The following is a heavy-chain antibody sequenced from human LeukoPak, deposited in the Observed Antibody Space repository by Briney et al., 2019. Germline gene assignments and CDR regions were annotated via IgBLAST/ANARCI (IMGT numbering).Heavy chain of an antibody. Sequence: PGGSLRLSCAASGFTVSSSYMNWVRQAPGKGLEWVSVIYSGGSTYYAESVKGRFTISRDNSKNTLYLQMDNPRAEDTAVYYCAREIAAAGTAFDYWGQGTLVTVSS. V-gene: IGHV3-53*01. CDR3: AREIAAAGTAFDY. CDR2: IYSGGST. CDR1: GFTVSSSY. J-gene: IGHJ4*01. D-gene: IGHD6-13*01.